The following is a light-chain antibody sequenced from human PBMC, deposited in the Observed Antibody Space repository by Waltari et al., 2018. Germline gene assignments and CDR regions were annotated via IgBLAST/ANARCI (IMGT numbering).Light chain of an antibody. CDR2: DAS. Sequence: EIVLTQSPATLSLSPGERATLSCRASQSVSSYLAWYQQKPGQAPRHLIYDASNSASGIPARFSGSGSGTVFTLTSSSLEPEDFAVYYCQQRSNWPPSLTFGGGTKVEMK. V-gene: IGKV3-11*01. CDR3: QQRSNWPPSLT. CDR1: QSVSSY. J-gene: IGKJ4*01.